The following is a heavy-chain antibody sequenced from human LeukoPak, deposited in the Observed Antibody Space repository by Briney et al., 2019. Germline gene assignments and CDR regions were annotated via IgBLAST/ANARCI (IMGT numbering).Heavy chain of an antibody. V-gene: IGHV1-18*01. CDR3: ARDMTYYYGSGSHY. Sequence: ASVKVSCKTSGYIFTSYFINWVRQAPVQGLEWMGWISAYNGNTNYAQKLQGRVTMTTDTSTSTAYMELRSLRSDDTAVYYCARDMTYYYGSGSHYWGQGTLVTVSS. D-gene: IGHD3-10*01. CDR1: GYIFTSYF. J-gene: IGHJ4*02. CDR2: ISAYNGNT.